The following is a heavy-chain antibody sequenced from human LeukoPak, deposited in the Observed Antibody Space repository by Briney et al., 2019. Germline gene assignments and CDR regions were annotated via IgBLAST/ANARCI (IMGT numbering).Heavy chain of an antibody. V-gene: IGHV4-59*08. Sequence: PSETLSLTCTVSGGSISNYYWSWIRQPPGKGLEWIGYIYYTGSTNYNPSLTSRVNISVDTSKNQFSLKLSSVTAADTAVYYCASYSGSFLDYWGQGTLVTVS. J-gene: IGHJ4*02. CDR3: ASYSGSFLDY. CDR1: GGSISNYY. D-gene: IGHD1-26*01. CDR2: IYYTGST.